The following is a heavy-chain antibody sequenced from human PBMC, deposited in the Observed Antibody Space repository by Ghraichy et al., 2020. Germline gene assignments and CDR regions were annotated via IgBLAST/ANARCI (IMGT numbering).Heavy chain of an antibody. Sequence: SETLSLTCAVSGGSISSSNWWSWVRQPPGKELGWIGEIFHSGNINYNPSLESRVTISVDKSNNQFSLALTSVTAADTAVYYCARVWYSTSAGEQWGQRAPIAVPS. CDR2: IFHSGNI. V-gene: IGHV4-4*02. J-gene: IGHJ4*02. D-gene: IGHD1-1*01. CDR3: ARVWYSTSAGEQ. CDR1: GGSISSSNW.